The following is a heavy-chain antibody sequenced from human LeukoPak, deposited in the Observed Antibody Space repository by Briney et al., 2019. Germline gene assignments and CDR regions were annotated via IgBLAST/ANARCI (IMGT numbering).Heavy chain of an antibody. V-gene: IGHV3-73*01. CDR3: TRHQSPVLRFWGWPADVFDT. J-gene: IGHJ3*02. D-gene: IGHD3-3*01. CDR1: GFTFSDST. CDR2: IRSRAYNYAT. Sequence: PGGSLRLSCAASGFTFSDSTIHWVRQTSGKGLEWVGQIRSRAYNYATAYAASVKGRFTISGDDSKNTAYLQMNSLKTEDTALYYFTRHQSPVLRFWGWPADVFDTWGKGKMVTVSS.